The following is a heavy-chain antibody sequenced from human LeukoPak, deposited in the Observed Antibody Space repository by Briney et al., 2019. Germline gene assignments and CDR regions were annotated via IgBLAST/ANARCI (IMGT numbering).Heavy chain of an antibody. D-gene: IGHD4-17*01. CDR1: GFTFSNAW. Sequence: PGGSLRLSFAGSGFTFSNAWMNWVRQAPGKGLEWVGRIKSRPDGGTTDYAAPVKGRFTISRDDPRSTVYLQMNSLKTEDTAVYYCATGAPTVGLDYWGQGSLVTVSS. CDR3: ATGAPTVGLDY. J-gene: IGHJ4*02. CDR2: IKSRPDGGTT. V-gene: IGHV3-15*07.